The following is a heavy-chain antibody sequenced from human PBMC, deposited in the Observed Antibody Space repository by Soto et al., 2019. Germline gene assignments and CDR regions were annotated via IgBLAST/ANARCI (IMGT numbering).Heavy chain of an antibody. D-gene: IGHD2-21*02. CDR1: GYSFSSGYY. J-gene: IGHJ5*02. Sequence: PGESLCLTCTVSGYSFSSGYYWSLLRHTPGKGLEWLGRISHTWTTFYNPSLTSPVTISTHPSNHRFSMKLTSLTATDTALYFCVRASGGLAGWGPWSSPWPQGTLVTVSP. V-gene: IGHV4-38-2*02. CDR2: ISHTWTT. CDR3: VRASGGLAGWGPWSSP.